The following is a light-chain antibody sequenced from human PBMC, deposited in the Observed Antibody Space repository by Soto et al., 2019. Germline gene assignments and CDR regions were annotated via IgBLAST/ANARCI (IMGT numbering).Light chain of an antibody. V-gene: IGKV3-20*01. CDR1: QSVSNY. CDR2: GAS. J-gene: IGKJ1*01. Sequence: EVVMTQSPGTLSLSPGERATLSCRASQSVSNYLAWYQQKPGQAPRLLIYGASSRATGIPDRFSGSGSGTDFTLTISRLEPEDFAVYYCQQFGTSPKTFGQGTKVDIK. CDR3: QQFGTSPKT.